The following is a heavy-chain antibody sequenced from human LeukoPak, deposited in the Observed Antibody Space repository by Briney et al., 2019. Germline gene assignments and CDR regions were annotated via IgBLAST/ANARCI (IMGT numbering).Heavy chain of an antibody. V-gene: IGHV3-43*02. D-gene: IGHD1-26*01. CDR2: ISGDGGST. CDR1: GFTFDDYA. Sequence: PEGSLRLSCAASGFTFDDYAMHWVRQAPGKGLEWVSLISGDGGSTYYADSVKGRFTISRDNSKNSLYLQMNSLRTEDTALYYCAKDASFLGVGATHYYYYYYMDVWGKGTTVTVSS. J-gene: IGHJ6*03. CDR3: AKDASFLGVGATHYYYYYYMDV.